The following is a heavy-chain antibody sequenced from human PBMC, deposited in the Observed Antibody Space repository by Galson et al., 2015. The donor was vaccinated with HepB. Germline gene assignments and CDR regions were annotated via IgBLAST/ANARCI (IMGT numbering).Heavy chain of an antibody. V-gene: IGHV1-69*13. CDR3: ARDTTMARGAANGMDV. CDR1: GDTLNLYG. Sequence: SVKVSCKAPGDTLNLYGISWVRQAPGQGLEWMGGIIPIFETTKYAQKFQGRVTIVADDSTSTAYMELSGLRPEDTAVYYCARDTTMARGAANGMDVWGQGTTVTVSS. D-gene: IGHD3-10*01. J-gene: IGHJ6*02. CDR2: IIPIFETT.